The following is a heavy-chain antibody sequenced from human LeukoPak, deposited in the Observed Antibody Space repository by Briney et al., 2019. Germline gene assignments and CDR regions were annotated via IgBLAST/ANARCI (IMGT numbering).Heavy chain of an antibody. CDR2: ISPYNGNT. V-gene: IGHV1-18*01. CDR1: GYSFGNYG. Sequence: ASVKVSCKASGYSFGNYGVSWVRQAPGQGLEWMGWISPYNGNTNYAQKFQGRVTMTTDTSTSTAYMELRSLRSDDTAVYYCARRRSPIAVAADPLAYWGQGTLVTVSS. J-gene: IGHJ4*02. D-gene: IGHD6-19*01. CDR3: ARRRSPIAVAADPLAY.